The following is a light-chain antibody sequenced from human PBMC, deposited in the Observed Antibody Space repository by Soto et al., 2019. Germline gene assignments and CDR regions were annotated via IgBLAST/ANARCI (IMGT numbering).Light chain of an antibody. V-gene: IGKV3-20*01. CDR2: DAS. J-gene: IGKJ1*01. CDR3: QHYGKSLWT. Sequence: VVLTQSPGTLSLSPGERATLSCRASQSVRSMYLAWYQQKPGQAPRLLIYDASSRATDIPDRFSGSGSGTDFTLTISRLEPEDFAVYYCQHYGKSLWTFGQGTKV. CDR1: QSVRSMY.